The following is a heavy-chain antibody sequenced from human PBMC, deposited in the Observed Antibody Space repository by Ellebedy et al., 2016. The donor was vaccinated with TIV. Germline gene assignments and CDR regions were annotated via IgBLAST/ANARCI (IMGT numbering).Heavy chain of an antibody. D-gene: IGHD6-19*01. Sequence: GESLKISCAASGFTFTQYWLHWARQAPGKGPVWVSRINSDGSSTTYADSVKGRFTISRDNAKNTLYLQMNSLRAEDTAVYYCARAGSSGWEAYFDLWGRGTLVTVSS. V-gene: IGHV3-74*01. J-gene: IGHJ2*01. CDR1: GFTFTQYW. CDR2: INSDGSST. CDR3: ARAGSSGWEAYFDL.